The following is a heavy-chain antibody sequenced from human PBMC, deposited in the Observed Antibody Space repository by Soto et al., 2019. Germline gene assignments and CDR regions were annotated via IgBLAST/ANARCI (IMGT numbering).Heavy chain of an antibody. CDR2: IYYSGST. V-gene: IGHV4-31*03. Sequence: SSETLTLTCTVSGGSISSGGYYWSWIRQHPGKGLEWIGYIYYSGSTYYNPSLKSRVTISVDTSKNQFSLKLSSVTAADTAVYYCARVITSGRKRINWFDPWGQGTLVTVSS. CDR1: GGSISSGGYY. J-gene: IGHJ5*02. D-gene: IGHD3-3*01. CDR3: ARVITSGRKRINWFDP.